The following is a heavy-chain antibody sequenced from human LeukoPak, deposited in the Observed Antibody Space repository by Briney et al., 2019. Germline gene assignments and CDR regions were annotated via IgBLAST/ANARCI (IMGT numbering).Heavy chain of an antibody. Sequence: SETLSLTCAVYGGSFSGYYWSWIRQPPGKGLEWIGEINHSGSTNYNPSLKSRVTMSVDTSKNQFSLKLSSVTAADTAVYYCARSNYVWGSYRPRQSDAFDIWGQGTMVTVYS. CDR2: INHSGST. CDR1: GGSFSGYY. V-gene: IGHV4-34*01. CDR3: ARSNYVWGSYRPRQSDAFDI. J-gene: IGHJ3*02. D-gene: IGHD3-16*02.